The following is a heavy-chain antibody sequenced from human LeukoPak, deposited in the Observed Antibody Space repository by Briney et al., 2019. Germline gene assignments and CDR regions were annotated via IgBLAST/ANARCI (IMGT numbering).Heavy chain of an antibody. CDR1: EFIFYDYY. Sequence: PRGSLRRTRDAPEFIFYDYYMNWIRQRLGKGLEWVSYISSSGSTIYYADSVKGRFTISRDNAKNSLYLLMNSLRAEDTAVYYCARRIQIWGQGTLVTVSS. J-gene: IGHJ4*02. CDR3: ARRIQI. D-gene: IGHD2-21*01. V-gene: IGHV3-11*01. CDR2: ISSSGSTI.